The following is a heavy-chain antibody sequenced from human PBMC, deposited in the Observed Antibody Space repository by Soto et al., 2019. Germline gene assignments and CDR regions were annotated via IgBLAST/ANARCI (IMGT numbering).Heavy chain of an antibody. CDR1: VFTFSSYA. Sequence: GGSLRLSCAASVFTFSSYAMSWVRQAPGKGLEWVSAISGSGGSTYYADSVKGRFTISRDNSKNTLYLQMNSLRAEDTAVYYCAKDRRLDFWSGYYSDYWGQGTLVTVSS. D-gene: IGHD3-3*01. CDR2: ISGSGGST. CDR3: AKDRRLDFWSGYYSDY. V-gene: IGHV3-23*01. J-gene: IGHJ4*02.